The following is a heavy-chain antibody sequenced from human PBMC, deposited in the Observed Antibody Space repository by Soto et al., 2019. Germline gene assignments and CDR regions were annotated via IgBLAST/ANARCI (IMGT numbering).Heavy chain of an antibody. CDR3: ATRSPAFDY. J-gene: IGHJ4*02. CDR2: INAGNGNT. V-gene: IGHV1-18*01. CDR1: GYTFTSYG. Sequence: ASVKVSCKASGYTFTSYGISWVRQAPGQRLEWMGWINAGNGNTKYSQKFQGRVTMTTDTSTSTAYMELRSLRSDDTAVYYCATRSPAFDYWGQGTLVTVSS.